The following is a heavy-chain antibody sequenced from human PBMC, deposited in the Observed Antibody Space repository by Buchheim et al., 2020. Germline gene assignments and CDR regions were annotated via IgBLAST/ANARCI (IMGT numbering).Heavy chain of an antibody. CDR3: ARVGWDIGAMDV. Sequence: QVQLQESGPGLVKPSGTLSLTCTVSGGSVNSAVHYWSWFRQPPGKQLEWIGYVYYNGSPTYNSSLESRITMPIDTSKNQLFLRLNSVTAADTAVYFCARVGWDIGAMDVWGPGTT. CDR2: VYYNGSP. D-gene: IGHD2-15*01. J-gene: IGHJ6*02. CDR1: GGSVNSAVHY. V-gene: IGHV4-61*08.